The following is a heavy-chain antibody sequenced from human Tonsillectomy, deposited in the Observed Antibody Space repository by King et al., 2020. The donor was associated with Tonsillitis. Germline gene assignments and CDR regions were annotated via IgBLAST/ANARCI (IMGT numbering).Heavy chain of an antibody. J-gene: IGHJ5*02. CDR2: IYYSGST. CDR1: GGSISSEY. D-gene: IGHD6-19*01. CDR3: ARVIAVAGLNWFDP. Sequence: VQLQESGPGLVKPSETLSLTCTVSGGSISSEYWSWIRQPPGKGLEWIGYIYYSGSTNYNPSLKSRVTISVDTSKNQFSLKLRYVTAADTALYYFARVIAVAGLNWFDPWGQGTLVTVSS. V-gene: IGHV4-59*01.